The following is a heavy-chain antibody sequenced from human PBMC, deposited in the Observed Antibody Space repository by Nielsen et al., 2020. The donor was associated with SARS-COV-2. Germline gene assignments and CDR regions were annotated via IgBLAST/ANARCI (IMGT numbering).Heavy chain of an antibody. CDR1: GFTVSSNY. V-gene: IGHV3-66*01. CDR2: IYSGGST. CDR3: ARVVLLWFGELTLGDY. Sequence: GGSLRLSCAASGFTVSSNYMSWVRQAPGKGLEWVSVIYSGGSTYYADSVKGRFTISRDNSKNTLYLQMNSLRAEDTAVYYCARVVLLWFGELTLGDYWGQGTLVTVSS. D-gene: IGHD3-10*01. J-gene: IGHJ4*02.